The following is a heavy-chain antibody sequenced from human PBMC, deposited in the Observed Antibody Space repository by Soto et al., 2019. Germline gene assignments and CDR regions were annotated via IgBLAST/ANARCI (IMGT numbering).Heavy chain of an antibody. CDR1: GGSISDYY. CDR3: ARLGGYYQALDS. Sequence: SETLSLTCTVSGGSISDYYWNWIRQPPGKGLEWIGYIYYSGSSTYNPSLKSRVTISVDTSKNQFSLRLTSVTAADTAVYYCARLGGYYQALDSWGQGTLVTVSS. J-gene: IGHJ4*02. V-gene: IGHV4-59*08. D-gene: IGHD3-22*01. CDR2: IYYSGSS.